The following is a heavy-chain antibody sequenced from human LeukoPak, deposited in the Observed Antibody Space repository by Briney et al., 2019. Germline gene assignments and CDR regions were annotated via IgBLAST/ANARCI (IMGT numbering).Heavy chain of an antibody. CDR3: ARARGYSGYDFGGLFDY. V-gene: IGHV3-48*01. J-gene: IGHJ4*02. Sequence: GSLRLSCAASGFTFSSYSMNWVRQAPGKGLEWVSYISSSSSTIYYADSVKGRFTISRDNAKSTVYLQMNSLRVEDAAVYYCARARGYSGYDFGGLFDYGGQGTLVTVS. CDR1: GFTFSSYS. CDR2: ISSSSSTI. D-gene: IGHD5-12*01.